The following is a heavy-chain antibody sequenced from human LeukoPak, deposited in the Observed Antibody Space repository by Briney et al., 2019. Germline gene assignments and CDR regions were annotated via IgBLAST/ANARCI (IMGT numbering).Heavy chain of an antibody. CDR1: GFTFSSYW. Sequence: GGSLRLSCAASGFTFSSYWMSWVRQAPGKGLEWVANIKQDGSEKYYVDSVKGRFTIPRDNAKNSLYLQMNSLRAEDTAVYYCARGGSRLYYYDSSGNYYFDYWGQGTLVTVSS. D-gene: IGHD3-22*01. J-gene: IGHJ4*02. CDR3: ARGGSRLYYYDSSGNYYFDY. CDR2: IKQDGSEK. V-gene: IGHV3-7*01.